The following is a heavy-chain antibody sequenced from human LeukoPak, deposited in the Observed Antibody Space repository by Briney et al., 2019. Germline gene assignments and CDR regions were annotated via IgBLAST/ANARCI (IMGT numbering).Heavy chain of an antibody. Sequence: PGGSLRLSCAASGFTFSSYWMHWVRQAPGKGLVWVSRINSDGSSITYADSVKGRFTISRDNAKNTLFLQMNSLRAEDTAVFYCAKRSGYTTGWFFDFWGQGTLVTVSS. CDR2: INSDGSSI. CDR3: AKRSGYTTGWFFDF. J-gene: IGHJ4*02. V-gene: IGHV3-74*03. D-gene: IGHD6-19*01. CDR1: GFTFSSYW.